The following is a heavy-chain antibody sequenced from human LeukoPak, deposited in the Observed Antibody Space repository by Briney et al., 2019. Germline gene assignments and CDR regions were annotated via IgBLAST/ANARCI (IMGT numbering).Heavy chain of an antibody. CDR2: IKHSGST. CDR3: ARRDIMIARGDFDY. D-gene: IGHD3-16*01. V-gene: IGHV4-34*01. J-gene: IGHJ4*02. Sequence: SETLSLTCAVYGGSFSGYYWSWIRQPPGKGLEWIGEIKHSGSTNYNPSLKSRVTISVDTSKNQFSLKLSSVTAADTAVYYCARRDIMIARGDFDYWGQGILVTVSS. CDR1: GGSFSGYY.